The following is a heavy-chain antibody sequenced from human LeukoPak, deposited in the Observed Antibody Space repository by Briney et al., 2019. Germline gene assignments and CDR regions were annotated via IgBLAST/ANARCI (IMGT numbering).Heavy chain of an antibody. Sequence: GESLKISCKGSGYSFTSYWIGWVRQMPGKGLEWMGIIYPGDSDTRYSPSFQGQVTISADKSISTAYLQWSSLKASDTAMYYCARLLGYCTNGVCYPSWLDPWGQGTLVTISS. D-gene: IGHD2-8*01. CDR1: GYSFTSYW. CDR3: ARLLGYCTNGVCYPSWLDP. V-gene: IGHV5-51*01. J-gene: IGHJ5*02. CDR2: IYPGDSDT.